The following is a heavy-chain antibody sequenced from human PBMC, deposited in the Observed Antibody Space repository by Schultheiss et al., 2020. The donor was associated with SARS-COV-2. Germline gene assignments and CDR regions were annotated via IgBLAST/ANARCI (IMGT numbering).Heavy chain of an antibody. Sequence: SETLSLTCAVYGGSFSGYYWSWIRQPPGKGLEWIGEINHRGSTTYNSSLKSRVTISVDTSKNQFSLKLSSVTAADTAVYYWARGAGDGLYYFDYWGHGNLV. V-gene: IGHV4-34*01. CDR1: GGSFSGYY. D-gene: IGHD7-27*01. J-gene: IGHJ4*03. CDR2: INHRGST. CDR3: ARGAGDGLYYFDY.